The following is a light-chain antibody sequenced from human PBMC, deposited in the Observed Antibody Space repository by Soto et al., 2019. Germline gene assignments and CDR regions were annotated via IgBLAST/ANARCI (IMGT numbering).Light chain of an antibody. CDR3: QQYNNWPLT. J-gene: IGKJ4*01. CDR2: DGS. Sequence: IAMTQSPATLSVSPGERATLSCRASQSVSSNLAWYQQKPGQAPRLLIYDGSTRATGFPARFSGSGSGTEFTLTISSLQSEDFAVYYCQQYNNWPLTFGGGTKVDIK. V-gene: IGKV3-15*01. CDR1: QSVSSN.